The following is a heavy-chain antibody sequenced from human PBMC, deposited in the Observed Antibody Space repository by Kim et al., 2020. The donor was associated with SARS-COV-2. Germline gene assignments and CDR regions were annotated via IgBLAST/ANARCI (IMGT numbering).Heavy chain of an antibody. CDR1: GDSVSSNSAA. D-gene: IGHD3-10*01. V-gene: IGHV6-1*01. Sequence: SQTLSLTCAISGDSVSSNSAAWHWLRQSPSRGLEWLGRTYYRSKWYNDYAVSVKSRITINPDTSKNQFSLQLNSVTPEDTAVYYCARTPWFGELGFGDWGQGTLVTVSS. CDR2: TYYRSKWYN. J-gene: IGHJ4*02. CDR3: ARTPWFGELGFGD.